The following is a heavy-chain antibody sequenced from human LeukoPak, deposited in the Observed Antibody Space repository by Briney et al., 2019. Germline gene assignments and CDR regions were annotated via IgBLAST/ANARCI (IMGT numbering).Heavy chain of an antibody. CDR2: IYYSGST. Sequence: SETLSLTCTVSGGSISSYYRSWIRQPPGKGLEWIGYIYYSGSTNYNPSLKSRVTISVDTSKNQFSLKLSSVTAADTAVYYCAREPARLRYMDVWGKGTTVTVSS. J-gene: IGHJ6*03. D-gene: IGHD2-2*01. CDR3: AREPARLRYMDV. CDR1: GGSISSYY. V-gene: IGHV4-59*01.